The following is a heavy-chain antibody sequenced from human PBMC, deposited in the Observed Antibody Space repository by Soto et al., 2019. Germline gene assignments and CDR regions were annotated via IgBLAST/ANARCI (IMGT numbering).Heavy chain of an antibody. CDR3: AREGSEPSSRPYDY. CDR1: GGSISSGGYY. V-gene: IGHV4-31*03. CDR2: IYYSGST. D-gene: IGHD2-2*01. Sequence: QVQLQESGPGLVKPSQTLSLTCTVSGGSISSGGYYWSWIRQHPGKGLEWIGYIYYSGSTYYNPSLNSRVTISVDTSKNQFSLKLSSVTAADTAVYYCAREGSEPSSRPYDYWGQGTLVTVSS. J-gene: IGHJ4*02.